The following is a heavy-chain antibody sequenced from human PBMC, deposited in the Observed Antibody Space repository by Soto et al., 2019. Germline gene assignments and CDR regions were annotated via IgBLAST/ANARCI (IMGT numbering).Heavy chain of an antibody. V-gene: IGHV1-18*01. D-gene: IGHD2-2*01. CDR2: VRGDNGHT. J-gene: IGHJ5*02. Sequence: QVQLVQSGAEVKKPGASVKVSCKASGYTFTTHGISWVRQVPGQGLEWMGWVRGDNGHTNYAQSLQGRVTMTTDTTTNTAYMELRSLRSDDTAVYYYARDLGYCRSGPCYREWFDPWGQGTLVTVSS. CDR1: GYTFTTHG. CDR3: ARDLGYCRSGPCYREWFDP.